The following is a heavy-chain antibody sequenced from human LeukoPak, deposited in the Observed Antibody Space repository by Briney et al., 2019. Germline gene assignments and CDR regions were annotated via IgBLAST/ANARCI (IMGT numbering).Heavy chain of an antibody. CDR3: ARRTSGAFAI. V-gene: IGHV3-48*03. CDR2: ISSSGSDK. Sequence: GGSLRLSCAASGFPFSDHEMNWVRQAPGKGLEWVSYISSSGSDKYYPDSVKGRFTISRDNAKNSLYLQMNSLRAEDTAVYYCARRTSGAFAIWGQGTKVTVSS. CDR1: GFPFSDHE. J-gene: IGHJ3*02.